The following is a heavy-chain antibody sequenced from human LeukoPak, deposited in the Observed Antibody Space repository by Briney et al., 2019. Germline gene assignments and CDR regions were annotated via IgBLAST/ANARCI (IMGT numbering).Heavy chain of an antibody. CDR2: IYQSGSA. CDR1: GGSMSSGGYS. Sequence: NPSQTLSLTCTVSGGSMSSGGYSWSWIRQPPGRGPEWIGYIYQSGSASYNPSLQSRVTISIDKSKNQFSLKLSSVTAADTAVYYCARNSYYDNSGEGAFDIWGQGTMVTVSS. CDR3: ARNSYYDNSGEGAFDI. V-gene: IGHV4-30-2*01. D-gene: IGHD3-22*01. J-gene: IGHJ3*02.